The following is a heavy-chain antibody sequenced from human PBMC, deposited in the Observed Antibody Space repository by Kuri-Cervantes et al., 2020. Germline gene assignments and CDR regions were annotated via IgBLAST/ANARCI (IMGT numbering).Heavy chain of an antibody. CDR3: ARQGTYYNFWSSYYYSYNYMDV. Sequence: GSLRLSCTVSGGSISSYYWSWIRQPAGKGLEWIGRIYTSGSTNYNPSLKSRVTISVDKSKNQFSLKLSSVTAADTAVYYCARQGTYYNFWSSYYYSYNYMDVWGKGTTVTDSS. D-gene: IGHD3-3*01. V-gene: IGHV4-4*07. CDR2: IYTSGST. J-gene: IGHJ6*03. CDR1: GGSISSYY.